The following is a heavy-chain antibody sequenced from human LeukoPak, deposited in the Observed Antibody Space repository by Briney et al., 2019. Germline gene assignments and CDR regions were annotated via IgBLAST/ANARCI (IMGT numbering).Heavy chain of an antibody. CDR1: GYTFTGYY. V-gene: IGHV1-2*02. Sequence: ASVKVSCKASGYTFTGYYMHWVRQAPGQGLEWMGWINPNSGGTNYAQKFQGRVTMTRDTSISTAYMELSRLRSDDTAVYYCARDRAMVRGVIIGWFDPWGQGTLVTISS. CDR3: ARDRAMVRGVIIGWFDP. D-gene: IGHD3-10*01. J-gene: IGHJ5*02. CDR2: INPNSGGT.